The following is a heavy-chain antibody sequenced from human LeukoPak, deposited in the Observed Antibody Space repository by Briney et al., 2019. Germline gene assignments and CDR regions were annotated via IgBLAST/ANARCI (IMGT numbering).Heavy chain of an antibody. V-gene: IGHV3-23*01. Sequence: PGGSLRLSCAASGFTFSSYAMSWVRQAPGKGLEWVSAISGSGGSTYYADSVKGRFTISRDNSKNTLYLQMNSLRAEDTAVYYCAKDRRYYDFWSGSDYWGQGTLVTVSS. CDR2: ISGSGGST. CDR3: AKDRRYYDFWSGSDY. D-gene: IGHD3-3*01. J-gene: IGHJ4*02. CDR1: GFTFSSYA.